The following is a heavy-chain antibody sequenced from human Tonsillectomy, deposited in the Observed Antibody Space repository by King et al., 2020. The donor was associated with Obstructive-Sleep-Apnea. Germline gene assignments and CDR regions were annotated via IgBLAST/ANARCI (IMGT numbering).Heavy chain of an antibody. J-gene: IGHJ4*02. CDR2: ISYSGST. CDR3: VRHDYSSGYFGVFDY. CDR1: GGSISSYY. D-gene: IGHD3-22*01. Sequence: LQESGPGLVKPSETLSLTCTVSGGSISSYYWSWIRQPPGKGLEDIGYISYSGSTTYNPSLKSRVTISVDTSKNQFSLKLGSVTAADTAVYFCVRHDYSSGYFGVFDYWGQGTLVTVSS. V-gene: IGHV4-59*08.